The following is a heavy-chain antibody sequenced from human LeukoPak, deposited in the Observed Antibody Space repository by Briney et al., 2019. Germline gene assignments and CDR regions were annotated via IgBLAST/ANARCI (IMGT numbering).Heavy chain of an antibody. Sequence: SETLSLTCAVYGGSFSGYYWSWIRQPPGKGLEWIGEINHSGSTNYNPSLKSRVTISVDTSKNQFSLKLSSVTAADTAVYYCAATQWLVYYYWGQGTLVAVSS. CDR2: INHSGST. V-gene: IGHV4-34*01. CDR3: AATQWLVYYY. CDR1: GGSFSGYY. D-gene: IGHD6-19*01. J-gene: IGHJ4*02.